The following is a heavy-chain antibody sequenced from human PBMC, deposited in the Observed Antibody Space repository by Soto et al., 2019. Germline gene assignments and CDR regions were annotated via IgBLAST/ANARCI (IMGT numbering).Heavy chain of an antibody. J-gene: IGHJ4*02. CDR1: GGAISNYF. D-gene: IGHD3-10*01. CDR3: ARVGDGIEVSGRIHYFDL. Sequence: QVQLRESGPGLVKPSETLSLTCIVSGGAISNYFWSWIRQPPGKGPEWLGYITYNGNTNYNPSLKDRATKSIATSKREFSLKLRSVASTYTAVLCCARVGDGIEVSGRIHYFDLWGQGTLVTVSA. V-gene: IGHV4-59*01. CDR2: ITYNGNT.